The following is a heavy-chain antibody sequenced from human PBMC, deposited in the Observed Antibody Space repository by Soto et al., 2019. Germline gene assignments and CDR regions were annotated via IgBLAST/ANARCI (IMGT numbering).Heavy chain of an antibody. CDR2: ISAYNGNT. CDR1: GYTFTSYG. CDR3: ARDIDQNWNYVSYYYYYGMDV. D-gene: IGHD1-7*01. Sequence: GASVKVSCKASGYTFTSYGISWVRQAPGQGLEWMGWISAYNGNTNYAQKLQGRVTMTTDTSTSTAYMELRSLRSDDTAVYYRARDIDQNWNYVSYYYYYGMDVWGQGTTVTVSS. J-gene: IGHJ6*02. V-gene: IGHV1-18*01.